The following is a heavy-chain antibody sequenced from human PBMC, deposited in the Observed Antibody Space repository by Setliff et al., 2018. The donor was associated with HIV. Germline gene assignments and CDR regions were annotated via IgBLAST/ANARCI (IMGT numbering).Heavy chain of an antibody. CDR2: INHSGST. Sequence: PSETLSLTCAVYGGSFRGYYWSWIRQPPGKGLEWIGEINHSGSTNYNPSLKSRVTISVDTSKNQFSLKLGSVTAADTAVYYCARESPSSSWFYFDFWGQGTRVTVSS. J-gene: IGHJ4*02. CDR3: ARESPSSSWFYFDF. D-gene: IGHD6-13*01. CDR1: GGSFRGYY. V-gene: IGHV4-34*01.